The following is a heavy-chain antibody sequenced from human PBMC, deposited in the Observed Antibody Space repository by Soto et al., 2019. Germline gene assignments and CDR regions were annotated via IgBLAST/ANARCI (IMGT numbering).Heavy chain of an antibody. D-gene: IGHD3-10*01. CDR3: ARAGERITMVRGQWEYYYYMDV. CDR2: IKQDGSEK. CDR1: GFTFSSYW. J-gene: IGHJ6*03. V-gene: IGHV3-7*01. Sequence: PGGSLRLSCAASGFTFSSYWMSWVRQAPGKALEWVANIKQDGSEKYYVDSVKGRFTISRDNAKNSLYLQMNSLRAEDTAVYYCARAGERITMVRGQWEYYYYMDVWGKGTTVTVSS.